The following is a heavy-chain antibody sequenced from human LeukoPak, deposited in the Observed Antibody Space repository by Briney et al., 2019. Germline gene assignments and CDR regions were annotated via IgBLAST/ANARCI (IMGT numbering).Heavy chain of an antibody. CDR3: PRDRWGYYFDY. J-gene: IGHJ4*02. CDR2: IYHSGST. V-gene: IGHV4-30-2*01. Sequence: PSETLSLTCTVAGGSISSGDYSWSCIRQPPGKGLEWIGYIYHSGSTYYNPSLKSRVTISVDRSKNQFSLKLSSVTAADTAVYYCPRDRWGYYFDYWGQGTLVTVSS. CDR1: GGSISSGDYS. D-gene: IGHD3-16*01.